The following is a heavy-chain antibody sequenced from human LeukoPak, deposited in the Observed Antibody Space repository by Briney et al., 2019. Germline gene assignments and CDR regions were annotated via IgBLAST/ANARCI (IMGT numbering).Heavy chain of an antibody. CDR2: IYYSGST. J-gene: IGHJ3*02. Sequence: SETLSLTCTVSGGSISSYYWSWIRQPPGKGLEWIAYIYYSGSTNYNPSLKSRVTISVDTSKNQFSLKLSSVTAADTAVYYCAREGFSSSWYNLGGAFDIWGQGTMVTVSS. V-gene: IGHV4-59*12. CDR1: GGSISSYY. CDR3: AREGFSSSWYNLGGAFDI. D-gene: IGHD6-13*01.